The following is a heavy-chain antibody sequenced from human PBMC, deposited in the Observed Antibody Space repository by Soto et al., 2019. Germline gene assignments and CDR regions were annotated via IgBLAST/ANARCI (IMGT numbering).Heavy chain of an antibody. J-gene: IGHJ5*02. D-gene: IGHD3-10*01. CDR2: TYHSGTT. V-gene: IGHV4-4*09. Sequence: QVQPQESGPRLLKPSETLSLSCTVSGGSIRSYLWSWIRQPPGKGLEWIGHTYHSGTTNYNPSLKSRVTISVDTYKNRFSLKLNIVTAADSAVYYCARVMTLVRGVTYDTWIDTWGQATLVIVSS. CDR3: ARVMTLVRGVTYDTWIDT. CDR1: GGSIRSYL.